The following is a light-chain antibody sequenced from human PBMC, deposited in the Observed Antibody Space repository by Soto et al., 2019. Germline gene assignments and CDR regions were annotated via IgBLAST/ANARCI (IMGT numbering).Light chain of an antibody. Sequence: IQMTQFPSTLSSSVGDRVTITCRASQSISSWLAWYQQKPGKAPKLLMYDASNLASGVPSRFSGSGSGTEFTLTISSLQPDDVATYYCQQYNYFSTFGQGTKVDIK. V-gene: IGKV1-5*01. J-gene: IGKJ1*01. CDR1: QSISSW. CDR2: DAS. CDR3: QQYNYFST.